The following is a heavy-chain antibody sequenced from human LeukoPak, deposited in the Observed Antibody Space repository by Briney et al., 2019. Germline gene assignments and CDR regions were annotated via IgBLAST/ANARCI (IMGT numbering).Heavy chain of an antibody. J-gene: IGHJ3*02. CDR1: GGSISSYY. Sequence: SETLSLTXTVSGGSISSYYWSWIRQPPGKGLEWIGYIYYSGSTNYNPSLKSRVTISVDTSKNQFSLKLSSVTAADTAVYYCARDGSSGLAFDIWGQGTMVTVSS. V-gene: IGHV4-59*01. CDR3: ARDGSSGLAFDI. D-gene: IGHD6-19*01. CDR2: IYYSGST.